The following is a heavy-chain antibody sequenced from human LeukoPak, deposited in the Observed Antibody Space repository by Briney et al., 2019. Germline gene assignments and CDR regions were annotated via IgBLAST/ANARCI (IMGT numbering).Heavy chain of an antibody. Sequence: AGGSLRLSCTASGFTFSRNWMSWVRQAPGRGLEWVANIKQNGTEKSYVDSVKGRFTISRDDAQKSMYLQMNNLRVDDTAVYYCADPGVGYWGQGTLVTVSS. D-gene: IGHD2-8*01. V-gene: IGHV3-7*01. J-gene: IGHJ4*02. CDR2: IKQNGTEK. CDR3: ADPGVGY. CDR1: GFTFSRNW.